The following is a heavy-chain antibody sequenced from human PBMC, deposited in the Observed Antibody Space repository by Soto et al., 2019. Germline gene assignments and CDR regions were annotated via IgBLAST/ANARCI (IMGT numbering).Heavy chain of an antibody. CDR3: AKPPYYYDSSVYYFDY. J-gene: IGHJ4*02. Sequence: GGSLRLSCAASGFTFSSYAMSWVRQAPGKGLEWVSAISGSGGSTYYADSVKGQFTISRDNSKNTLYLQINSLRAEDTAVYYCAKPPYYYDSSVYYFDYWGQGTLVTVSS. D-gene: IGHD3-22*01. V-gene: IGHV3-23*01. CDR2: ISGSGGST. CDR1: GFTFSSYA.